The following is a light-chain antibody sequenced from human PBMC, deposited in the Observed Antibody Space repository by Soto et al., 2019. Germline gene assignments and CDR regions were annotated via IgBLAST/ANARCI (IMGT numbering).Light chain of an antibody. CDR1: QSVSNNY. J-gene: IGKJ1*01. CDR2: DAA. CDR3: QQRNNWPWT. Sequence: EIVLTQSPGTLSLSPGERATLSCRASQSVSNNYLAWYQEKPGQAPRLLIYDAANRATGIPARFSGSGSGTDFTLTISSLEPEDFAVYYCQQRNNWPWTFGQGTKV. V-gene: IGKV3-11*01.